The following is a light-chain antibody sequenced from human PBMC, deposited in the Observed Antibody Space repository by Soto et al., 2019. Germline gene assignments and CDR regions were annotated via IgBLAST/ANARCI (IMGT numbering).Light chain of an antibody. CDR2: EVN. J-gene: IGLJ3*02. V-gene: IGLV2-14*03. Sequence: QSALTQPASVSGSPGQSITISCTGTSRDVGAYNHVSWYQQHPGKVPKVMIYEVNNRPSGLSNRFSGSKSGNTASLTISGLQAEDEATYYCSSCTSGGTRVFGGGTKVTVL. CDR1: SRDVGAYNH. CDR3: SSCTSGGTRV.